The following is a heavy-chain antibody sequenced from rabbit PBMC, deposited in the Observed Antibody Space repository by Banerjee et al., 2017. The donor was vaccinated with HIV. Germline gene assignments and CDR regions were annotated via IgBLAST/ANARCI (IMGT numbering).Heavy chain of an antibody. J-gene: IGHJ4*01. Sequence: QSLEESGGDLVKPEGSLTLTCTASGFSFSSSYYMCWVRQAPGKGLECIACIYGDSSGSTWYASWAKGRFTISKTSLTTVTLQMTSLTAADTATYFCARGSATMTMVITGYYLNLWGPGTLVTVS. CDR2: IYGDSSGST. CDR3: ARGSATMTMVITGYYLNL. V-gene: IGHV1S40*01. D-gene: IGHD2-1*01. CDR1: GFSFSSSYY.